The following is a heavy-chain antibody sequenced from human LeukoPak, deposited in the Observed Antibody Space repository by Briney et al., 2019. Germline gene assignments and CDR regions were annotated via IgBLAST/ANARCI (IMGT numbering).Heavy chain of an antibody. Sequence: GGSLRLSCAASGFSFSNYGMHWVRQAPGKGLEWVAIIWYDGSNKYYADSVKGRFNISRDNSKNTLYLQMNSLRAEDTAVYYCARDSSTTVTGAFDIWGQGTMVTVSS. D-gene: IGHD4-17*01. CDR3: ARDSSTTVTGAFDI. CDR2: IWYDGSNK. CDR1: GFSFSNYG. V-gene: IGHV3-33*01. J-gene: IGHJ3*02.